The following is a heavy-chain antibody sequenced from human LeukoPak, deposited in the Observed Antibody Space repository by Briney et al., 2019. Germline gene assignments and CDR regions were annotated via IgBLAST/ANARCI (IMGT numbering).Heavy chain of an antibody. CDR2: MYSNGNT. Sequence: NPSETLSPTCTVSGGSISNFYWSWLRQPAGKGLEWIGRMYSNGNTNKNPSLQSRVTMSLDTSTNQFSLKLTSVTAADTAVYYCARDRPDGYSHGHYYYNMDVWGKGTTVTVS. D-gene: IGHD5-18*01. J-gene: IGHJ6*03. CDR3: ARDRPDGYSHGHYYYNMDV. V-gene: IGHV4-4*07. CDR1: GGSISNFY.